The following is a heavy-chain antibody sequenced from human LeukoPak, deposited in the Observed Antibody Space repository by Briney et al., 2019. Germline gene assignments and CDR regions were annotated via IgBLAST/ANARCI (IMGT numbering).Heavy chain of an antibody. Sequence: PSETLSLTCTVSGGSISSSSYYWGWIRQPPGKGLEWIGSIYYSGSTYYNPSLKSRVTISVDTSKNQFSLKLSSVTAADTAVYYCARTGGYRRWSVGWFDPWGQGTLVTVSS. CDR1: GGSISSSSYY. D-gene: IGHD4-23*01. V-gene: IGHV4-39*07. CDR3: ARTGGYRRWSVGWFDP. CDR2: IYYSGST. J-gene: IGHJ5*02.